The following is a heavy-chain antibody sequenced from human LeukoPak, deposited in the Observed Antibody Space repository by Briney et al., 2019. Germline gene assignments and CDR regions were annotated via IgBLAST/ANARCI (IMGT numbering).Heavy chain of an antibody. CDR1: GGSLSSYY. CDR2: IYYSGST. CDR3: AGSKRYCCGGSCYFTIDY. Sequence: SETLSLTRTVSGGSLSSYYWSWIGQPPGKGLEWSGYIYYSGSTNHNPSLKSRVTISEDKSQHRFSPKLSSVTGADTSVYYCAGSKRYCCGGSCYFTIDYWVRGTLVSVSS. V-gene: IGHV4-59*03. J-gene: IGHJ4*02. D-gene: IGHD2-15*01.